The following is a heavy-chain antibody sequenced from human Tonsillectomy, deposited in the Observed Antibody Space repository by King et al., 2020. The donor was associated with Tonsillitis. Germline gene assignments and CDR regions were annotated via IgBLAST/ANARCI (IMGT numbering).Heavy chain of an antibody. CDR2: INPYSGGT. CDR3: ARDSPLLIAVAGDFDY. D-gene: IGHD6-19*01. J-gene: IGHJ4*02. Sequence: VQLVESGAEVRKPGASVRVSCKASGYTFTGYYMHWVRQAPGQGLEWMGWINPYSGGTNYAQKFQGRVTVTRDTSISTVYMELSRLKSDDTAVYYCARDSPLLIAVAGDFDYWGQGTLVTVSS. V-gene: IGHV1-2*02. CDR1: GYTFTGYY.